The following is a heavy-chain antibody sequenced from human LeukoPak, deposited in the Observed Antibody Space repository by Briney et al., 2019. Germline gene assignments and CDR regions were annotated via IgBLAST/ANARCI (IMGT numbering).Heavy chain of an antibody. CDR3: AHRDTAIVN. D-gene: IGHD5-18*01. Sequence: SVKVSCKASGGTFSSYAISGVRQAPGQGLEWMGRIIPIFGTANYAQKFQGRVTITTDESTSTAYMELSSLRSDDTAVYYCAHRDTAIVNWGRGTLVTVSS. CDR1: GGTFSSYA. J-gene: IGHJ4*02. CDR2: IIPIFGTA. V-gene: IGHV1-69*05.